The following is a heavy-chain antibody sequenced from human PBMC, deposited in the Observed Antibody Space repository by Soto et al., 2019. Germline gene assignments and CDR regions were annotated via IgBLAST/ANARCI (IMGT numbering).Heavy chain of an antibody. V-gene: IGHV4-30-4*08. D-gene: IGHD2-21*02. Sequence: QVQLQQSGPGLVKPSQTLSLTCTVSGGSISGDYYHWTWIRQSPGKGLEWIGYVFHSGSVLYNPSLKSRLNISVDTSMNKFSLRLSSVTAADTAAYFCAREDDGGDRDYYGLDVWGQGTTVTVSS. CDR3: AREDDGGDRDYYGLDV. CDR2: VFHSGSV. J-gene: IGHJ6*02. CDR1: GGSISGDYYH.